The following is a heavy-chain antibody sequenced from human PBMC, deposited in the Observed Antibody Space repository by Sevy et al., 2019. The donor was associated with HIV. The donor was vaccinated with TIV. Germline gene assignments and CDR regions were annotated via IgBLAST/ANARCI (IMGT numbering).Heavy chain of an antibody. CDR2: IFWDGDL. CDR1: GFSFSTSGVG. CDR3: AHRRSKGIRITEFDY. D-gene: IGHD2-15*01. Sequence: SGPTLVKPTQTLTLNCTFSGFSFSTSGVGVGWVRQPPGKPLEWLAMIFWDGDLRYSPSLESRLTITKDTSKDQVFLTMANMDPVDTGTYFCAHRRSKGIRITEFDYWGQGTQVTVSS. V-gene: IGHV2-5*02. J-gene: IGHJ4*02.